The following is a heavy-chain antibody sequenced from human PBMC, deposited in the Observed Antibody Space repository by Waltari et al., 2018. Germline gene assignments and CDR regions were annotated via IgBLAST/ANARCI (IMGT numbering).Heavy chain of an antibody. CDR2: IYSGGGGGGT. V-gene: IGHV3-23*01. D-gene: IGHD3-16*01. CDR1: GFTFSGCA. J-gene: IGHJ4*02. Sequence: EVLLLESGGGLVQPGGSLRLSCAASGFTFSGCAVNWVRQAPGKGLEWGSTIYSGGGGGGTQYADSVTGRFTISRDNSKNTLYLQMNRLRAADTAMYYCAKDTLSYSQNWGQGIMVTVSS. CDR3: AKDTLSYSQN.